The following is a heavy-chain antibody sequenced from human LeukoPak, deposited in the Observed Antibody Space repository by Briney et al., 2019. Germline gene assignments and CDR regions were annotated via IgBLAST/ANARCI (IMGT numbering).Heavy chain of an antibody. J-gene: IGHJ4*02. CDR1: GGSISSSSYY. CDR2: IYYSGST. V-gene: IGHV4-39*01. CDR3: ERLRPGSGSD. D-gene: IGHD3-10*01. Sequence: PSETLSLTCTVSGGSISSSSYYWGWIRQPPGKGLEWIGSIYYSGSTYYNPSLKSRVTISVDTSKNQFSLKLSSVTAADTAVYYCERLRPGSGSDWGQGTLVTVSS.